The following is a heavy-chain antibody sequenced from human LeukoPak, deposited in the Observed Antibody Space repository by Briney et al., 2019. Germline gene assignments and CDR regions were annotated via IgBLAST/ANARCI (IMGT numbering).Heavy chain of an antibody. J-gene: IGHJ4*02. CDR3: ASFFCINGVCYYLDY. Sequence: WASVKVSCKASGYTFTSYAMGWVRQAPGHGLEWMGWINTNTGNPTYAQGFTGRFVFSLDTSVSTAYLQISSLEAEDTAVYYCASFFCINGVCYYLDYWGQGTLVTVSS. D-gene: IGHD2-8*01. V-gene: IGHV7-4-1*02. CDR1: GYTFTSYA. CDR2: INTNTGNP.